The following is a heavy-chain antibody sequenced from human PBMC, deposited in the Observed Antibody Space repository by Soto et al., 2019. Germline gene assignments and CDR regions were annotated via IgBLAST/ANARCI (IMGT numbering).Heavy chain of an antibody. CDR3: ARGDRGAFDL. D-gene: IGHD2-21*02. CDR1: GITFSSYG. V-gene: IGHV3-30*03. J-gene: IGHJ3*01. CDR2: ISYDGSNK. Sequence: SCAASGITFSSYGMPWVRQAPGKGLEWVAVISYDGSNKYYADSVKGRFTISRDNAKNTLYLQMNSLRAEDTAVYYCARGDRGAFDLWGQGTMVTVSS.